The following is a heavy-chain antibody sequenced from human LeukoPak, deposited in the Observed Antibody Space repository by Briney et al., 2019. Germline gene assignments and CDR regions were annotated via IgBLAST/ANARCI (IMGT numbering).Heavy chain of an antibody. D-gene: IGHD3-3*01. Sequence: SETLSLTCTVSGGSISSSSYSRGWIRQPLGKGLEWIGSIYYSGTTYYNPSLKSRVTISVDTSKIQFSLKLSSVAATDTAVYFCARLRFDFWSGYTHPYFDYWGQGTLVTVSS. CDR3: ARLRFDFWSGYTHPYFDY. J-gene: IGHJ4*02. V-gene: IGHV4-39*01. CDR2: IYYSGTT. CDR1: GGSISSSSYS.